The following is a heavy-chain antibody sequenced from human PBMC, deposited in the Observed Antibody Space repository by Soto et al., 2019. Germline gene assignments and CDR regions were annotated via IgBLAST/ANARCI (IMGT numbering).Heavy chain of an antibody. Sequence: PGGSLRLSCAASGFTFDDYAMHWVRQAPGKGLEWVSGISWNSGSIGYADSVKGRFTISRDNAKNSLYLQMNSLRAEDTALYYCAKGKGEYCSGGSCYSHYYYGMDVWGQGTTVTVSS. D-gene: IGHD2-15*01. J-gene: IGHJ6*02. CDR1: GFTFDDYA. V-gene: IGHV3-9*01. CDR3: AKGKGEYCSGGSCYSHYYYGMDV. CDR2: ISWNSGSI.